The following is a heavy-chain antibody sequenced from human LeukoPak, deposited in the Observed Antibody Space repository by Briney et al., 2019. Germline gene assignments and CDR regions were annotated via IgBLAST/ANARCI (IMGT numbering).Heavy chain of an antibody. CDR2: INPDGGNT. V-gene: IGHV1-46*01. J-gene: IGHJ4*02. D-gene: IGHD6-19*01. CDR3: ARYYSGWYYFDY. CDR1: GYTFTNSY. Sequence: ASVKVSCKASGYTFTNSYIHWVRQAPGQVLEWMGLINPDGGNTNYAQNFQGRVTLTRDTSTSTVYMELSSLRSEDTAVYYCARYYSGWYYFDYWGQGTLVTVSS.